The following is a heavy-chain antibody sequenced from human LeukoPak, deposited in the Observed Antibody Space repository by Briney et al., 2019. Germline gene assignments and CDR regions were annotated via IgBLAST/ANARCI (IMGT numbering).Heavy chain of an antibody. CDR2: ISAYNGNT. CDR3: ARERGKVGARRVPEC. V-gene: IGHV1-18*01. CDR1: GYTFTSYG. J-gene: IGHJ4*02. Sequence: ASVKVSCKASGYTFTSYGSSWVRQAPGQGLEWMGWISAYNGNTNYAQKLQGRVTMTTDTSTSTAYMELRSLRSDDTAVYYCARERGKVGARRVPECWGQGTLVTVSS. D-gene: IGHD1-26*01.